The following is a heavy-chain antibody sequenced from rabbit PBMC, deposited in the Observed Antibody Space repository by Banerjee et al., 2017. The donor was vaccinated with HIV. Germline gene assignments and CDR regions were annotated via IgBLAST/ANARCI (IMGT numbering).Heavy chain of an antibody. J-gene: IGHJ4*01. CDR3: ARVHIATMTMGVPIFNL. Sequence: QQLEESGGGLVKPGGSLTLTCKASGLDFSSSYWICWVRQAPGKGLEWIACIATGSGNTWYASWVKGRFTISLDNAQNTVFLQMTSLTAADTATYFCARVHIATMTMGVPIFNLWGPGTLVTVS. CDR2: IATGSGNT. D-gene: IGHD2-1*01. V-gene: IGHV1S43*01. CDR1: GLDFSSSYW.